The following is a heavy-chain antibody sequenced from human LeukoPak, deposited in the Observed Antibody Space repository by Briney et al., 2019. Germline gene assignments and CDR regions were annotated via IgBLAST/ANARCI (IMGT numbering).Heavy chain of an antibody. CDR3: ARVQYYYDSGSSPDY. V-gene: IGHV3-48*01. Sequence: PGGSLRLSCAASGFTFSSYSMNWVRQAPGKGLEWVSYISSSSTIYYADSVKGRFTISRDNSKNTLYLHMNSLRTDDTAVYYCARVQYYYDSGSSPDYWGQGTLVIVSS. CDR2: ISSSSTI. D-gene: IGHD3-10*01. CDR1: GFTFSSYS. J-gene: IGHJ4*02.